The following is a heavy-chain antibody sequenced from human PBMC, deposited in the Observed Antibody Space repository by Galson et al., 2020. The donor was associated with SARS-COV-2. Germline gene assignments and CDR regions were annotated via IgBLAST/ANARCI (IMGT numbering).Heavy chain of an antibody. Sequence: SVKVSCKASGGTFSSYAISWVRQAPGQGLEWMGGIIPILGIANYAQKFQGRVTITADKSTSTAYMELSSLRSEDTAVYYCARDLQPHVYSGSYYGYWGQGTLVTVSS. CDR2: IIPILGIA. CDR1: GGTFSSYA. V-gene: IGHV1-69*10. D-gene: IGHD1-26*01. J-gene: IGHJ4*02. CDR3: ARDLQPHVYSGSYYGY.